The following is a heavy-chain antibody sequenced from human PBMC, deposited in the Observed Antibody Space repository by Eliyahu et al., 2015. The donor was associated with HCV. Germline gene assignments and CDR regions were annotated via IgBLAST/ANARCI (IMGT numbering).Heavy chain of an antibody. CDR3: ARSPYSSGWYEWWELLIYFDY. V-gene: IGHV3-7*01. Sequence: VRQAPGKGLEWVANIKQDGSEKYYVDSVKGRFTISRDNAKNSLYLQMNSLRAEDTAVYYCARSPYSSGWYEWWELLIYFDYWGQGTLVTVSS. J-gene: IGHJ4*02. CDR2: IKQDGSEK. D-gene: IGHD6-19*01.